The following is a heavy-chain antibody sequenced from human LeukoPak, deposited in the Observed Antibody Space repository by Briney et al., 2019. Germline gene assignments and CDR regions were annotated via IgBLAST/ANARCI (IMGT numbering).Heavy chain of an antibody. J-gene: IGHJ4*02. CDR2: ISSSSSTI. CDR1: GFTFSSYS. CDR3: ARDEGYYDF. V-gene: IGHV3-48*02. Sequence: GGSLRLSCAASGFTFSSYSMNWVRQAPGKGLEWVSYISSSSSTIYYADSVKGRFTISRDNAKNSLYLQMNGLRDEDTAVYYCARDEGYYDFWGQGTLVTVSS.